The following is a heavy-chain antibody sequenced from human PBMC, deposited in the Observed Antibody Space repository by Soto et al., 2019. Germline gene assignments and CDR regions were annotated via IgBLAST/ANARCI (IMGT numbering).Heavy chain of an antibody. Sequence: QVQLQQWGAGLLKPSETLSLACAVYGGSFSAYHWSWIRQPPGKGLEWIGEINHSGSTKYNPSLKSRVTISVDTSKNQFSLKLSSVTAADTAVYYCARGMGAENTFYYYFGMDVWGQGTTVTVS. J-gene: IGHJ6*02. CDR3: ARGMGAENTFYYYFGMDV. CDR1: GGSFSAYH. CDR2: INHSGST. D-gene: IGHD3-16*01. V-gene: IGHV4-34*01.